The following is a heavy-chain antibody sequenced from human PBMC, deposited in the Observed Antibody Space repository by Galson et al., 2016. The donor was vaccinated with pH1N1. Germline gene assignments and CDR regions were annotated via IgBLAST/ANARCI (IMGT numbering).Heavy chain of an antibody. CDR3: ATEDYYTSLY. CDR2: INQDGSRK. J-gene: IGHJ4*02. V-gene: IGHV3-7*01. D-gene: IGHD1-26*01. CDR1: GFIFSDFW. Sequence: SLRLSCAASGFIFSDFWMSWVRQAPGKGLEWVAKINQDGSRKYYVDSMKGRCTISRDNAENSLYLQMNSLRVEDTALYYFATEDYYTSLYWGQGILVTVSS.